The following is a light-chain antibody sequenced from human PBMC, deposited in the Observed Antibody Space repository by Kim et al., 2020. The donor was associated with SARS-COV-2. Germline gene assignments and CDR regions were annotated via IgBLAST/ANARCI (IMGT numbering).Light chain of an antibody. CDR3: RQHNSTHST. CDR1: QRISSS. CDR2: AAS. V-gene: IGKV1-17*03. J-gene: IGKJ1*01. Sequence: ASVGDRVAITCRAAQRISSSLAWFQQKPGKVPKRLIYAASSMQGGVPSRFSGSAAGTEFTPPISSLQPEDFATYYCRQHNSTHSTFGQGTKVDIK.